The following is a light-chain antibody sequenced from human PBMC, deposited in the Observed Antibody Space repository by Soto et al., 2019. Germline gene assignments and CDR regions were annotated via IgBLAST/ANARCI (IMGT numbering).Light chain of an antibody. CDR1: QSISSW. V-gene: IGKV1-5*03. Sequence: DIQMTQSPSTLSASVGDRVTTTCRASQSISSWLAWYQQKPGTAPKLLIYKASTLQSGVPSRFSGSGSGTEFTLTISSLQPDDSATYYCQQYRDNWTFGQGTKVEIK. CDR3: QQYRDNWT. J-gene: IGKJ1*01. CDR2: KAS.